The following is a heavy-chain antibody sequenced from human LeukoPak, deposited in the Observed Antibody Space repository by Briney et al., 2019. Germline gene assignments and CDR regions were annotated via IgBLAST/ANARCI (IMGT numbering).Heavy chain of an antibody. CDR1: GFIFSSYA. J-gene: IGHJ4*02. Sequence: PGGSPRLSCAASGFIFSSYAMHWVRQAPGKGLEWVPVISYDGSNKYYAASVKGRFTISRDNSKNTLYLQMNSLRAEDTAVYYCASHDYYDSSGYPLDWGQGTLVTVSS. CDR2: ISYDGSNK. CDR3: ASHDYYDSSGYPLD. V-gene: IGHV3-30-3*01. D-gene: IGHD3-22*01.